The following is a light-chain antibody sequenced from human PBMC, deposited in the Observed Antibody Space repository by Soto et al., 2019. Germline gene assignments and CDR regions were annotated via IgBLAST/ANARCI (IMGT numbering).Light chain of an antibody. CDR3: QQYNNWPWT. Sequence: EIVMTQSPATLSVSPGERATLSCRASQSVSSNLAWYQQKPGQAPRLLIYGASTRATGIPARFSGSGSGTEFTLTISSLQSEDFAVYYCQQYNNWPWTFGQGNKVAIK. V-gene: IGKV3-15*01. J-gene: IGKJ1*01. CDR2: GAS. CDR1: QSVSSN.